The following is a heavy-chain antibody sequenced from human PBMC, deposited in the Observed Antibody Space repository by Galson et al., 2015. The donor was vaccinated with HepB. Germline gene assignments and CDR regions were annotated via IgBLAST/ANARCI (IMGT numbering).Heavy chain of an antibody. J-gene: IGHJ4*02. Sequence: SETLSLTCTVSGGSISSSSYYWGWIRQPPGKGLEWIGSIYYSGSTYYNPSLKSRVTISVDTSKNQFSLKLSSVTAADTAVYYCARLSRDTAMPLPDYWGQGTLVTVSS. V-gene: IGHV4-39*01. CDR3: ARLSRDTAMPLPDY. CDR1: GGSISSSSYY. D-gene: IGHD5-18*01. CDR2: IYYSGST.